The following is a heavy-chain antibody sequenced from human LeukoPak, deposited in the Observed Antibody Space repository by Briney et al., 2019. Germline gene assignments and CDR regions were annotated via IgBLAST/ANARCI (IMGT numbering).Heavy chain of an antibody. V-gene: IGHV1-18*01. J-gene: IGHJ4*02. D-gene: IGHD4-17*01. Sequence: ASVKVSCKASGYTLTSYGISWVRQAPGQGLEWMGWIIAYNGNTNYAQKLQGRVTMTTDTSTSTAYMELRSLRSDATAVYYCATVEYVPTVTTEKYFDYWGQGTLVTVSS. CDR1: GYTLTSYG. CDR3: ATVEYVPTVTTEKYFDY. CDR2: IIAYNGNT.